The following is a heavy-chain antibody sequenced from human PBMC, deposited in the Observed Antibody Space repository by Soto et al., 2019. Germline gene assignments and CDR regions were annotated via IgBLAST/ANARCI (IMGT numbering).Heavy chain of an antibody. CDR3: ATANGSGSYPFDY. CDR1: GFTFSSYA. D-gene: IGHD3-10*01. V-gene: IGHV3-30-3*01. J-gene: IGHJ4*02. Sequence: VQLVESGGGLVQPGGSLRLSCAASGFTFSSYAMHWVRQAPGKGLEWVAVISYDGSNKYYADSVKGRFTISRDNSKNTLYLQMNSLRAEDTAVYYCATANGSGSYPFDYWGQGTLVTVSS. CDR2: ISYDGSNK.